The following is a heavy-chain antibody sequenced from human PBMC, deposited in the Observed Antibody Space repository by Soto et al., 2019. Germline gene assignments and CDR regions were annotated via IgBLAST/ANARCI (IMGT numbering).Heavy chain of an antibody. Sequence: QITLKESGPTLVKPTQTLTLTCTFSGFSLSTSGVGVAWIRQPPGKALEWLALIYWDDDKRYRPSLETRLSITKDTSKNQVVLTMTNVDSVDTATYYCAYLPCSGGSCYWFSYSGMDVCVQGTTVIVSS. D-gene: IGHD2-15*01. CDR2: IYWDDDK. CDR3: AYLPCSGGSCYWFSYSGMDV. V-gene: IGHV2-5*02. CDR1: GFSLSTSGVG. J-gene: IGHJ6*02.